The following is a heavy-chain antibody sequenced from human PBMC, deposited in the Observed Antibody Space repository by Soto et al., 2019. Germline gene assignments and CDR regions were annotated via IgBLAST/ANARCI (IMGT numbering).Heavy chain of an antibody. D-gene: IGHD3-3*01. J-gene: IGHJ5*02. V-gene: IGHV3-15*05. CDR1: EFPFGNAW. CDR2: IKRKTDGGTA. Sequence: EVQLVEYGGCLSKPGGSLRLSCVASEFPFGNAWMSWVRQAPGKGLEWVGRIKRKTDGGTADYAAPVRGRFTISRDDSKNTLYLQMNSLKTEDTGVYFCATTTPYDAWGGSSTGWFHPSGQGTLVTVSS. CDR3: ATTTPYDAWGGSSTGWFHP.